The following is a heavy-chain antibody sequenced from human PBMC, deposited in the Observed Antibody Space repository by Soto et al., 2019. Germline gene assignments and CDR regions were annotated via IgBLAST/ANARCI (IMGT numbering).Heavy chain of an antibody. Sequence: GGSLRLSCAASGFTFSSYSMNWVRQAPGKGLEWVSSISSSSSYIYYADSVKGRFTISRDNAKNSLYLQINSLRAEDTAVYYCARDNHYYGSGSQPVDAFDIWGQGTMVTVSS. D-gene: IGHD3-10*01. J-gene: IGHJ3*02. CDR3: ARDNHYYGSGSQPVDAFDI. CDR2: ISSSSSYI. V-gene: IGHV3-21*01. CDR1: GFTFSSYS.